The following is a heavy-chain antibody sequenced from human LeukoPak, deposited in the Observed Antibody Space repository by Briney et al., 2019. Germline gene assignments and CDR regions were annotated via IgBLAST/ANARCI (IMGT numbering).Heavy chain of an antibody. D-gene: IGHD4/OR15-4a*01. J-gene: IGHJ4*02. CDR1: GFMFSKHW. CDR3: ATSYPGASHY. V-gene: IGHV3-7*03. CDR2: IKEDGSEK. Sequence: GGSLRLSCAVSGFMFSKHWMSWVRQAPGKGLEWVANIKEDGSEKYYVDPVKGRFAISRDNTKNSLYLQMNSLRAEDTAVCYCATSYPGASHYWGQGTLVTVSS.